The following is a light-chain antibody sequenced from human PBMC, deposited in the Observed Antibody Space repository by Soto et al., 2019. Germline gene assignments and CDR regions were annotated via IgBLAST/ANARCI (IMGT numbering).Light chain of an antibody. CDR2: DTS. CDR3: QQYQNSPRT. Sequence: ETVLTQSPGTLSLSPGERATVSCRASQSVGGSLAWYQQGPGQAPRLLIYDTSKRATGISDRFSGSGSGTDFAVTISRLEPEDFAVYYCQQYQNSPRTFGQGTKVDIK. CDR1: QSVGGS. J-gene: IGKJ1*01. V-gene: IGKV3-20*01.